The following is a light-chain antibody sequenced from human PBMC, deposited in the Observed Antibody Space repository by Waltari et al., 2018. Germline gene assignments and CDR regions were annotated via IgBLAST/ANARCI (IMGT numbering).Light chain of an antibody. CDR2: GAS. J-gene: IGKJ1*01. CDR1: QGVSRV. CDR3: QHYVRLPVT. Sequence: EIVLTQSPGTLSLSPGERATLPCRASQGVSRVLAWYQQKPGQAPRLLIYGASNRATGIPDRFSGSGSGPDFSLTISRLEPEDFAVYYCQHYVRLPVTFGQGTKVEIK. V-gene: IGKV3-20*01.